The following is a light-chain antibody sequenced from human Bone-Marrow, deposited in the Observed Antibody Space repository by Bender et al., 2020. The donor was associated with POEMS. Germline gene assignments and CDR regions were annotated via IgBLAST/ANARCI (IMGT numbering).Light chain of an antibody. Sequence: QSALTQPPSASGSPGQSVTISCTGTSNDVGGYNYVSWYRQHPGQAPKLIISEATMRPSGVPGRFSGSKSGNTASLTVSGLQAEDEADYYCSSYTSSSTLVVFGGGTKLTVL. V-gene: IGLV2-8*01. J-gene: IGLJ2*01. CDR1: SNDVGGYNY. CDR3: SSYTSSSTLVV. CDR2: EAT.